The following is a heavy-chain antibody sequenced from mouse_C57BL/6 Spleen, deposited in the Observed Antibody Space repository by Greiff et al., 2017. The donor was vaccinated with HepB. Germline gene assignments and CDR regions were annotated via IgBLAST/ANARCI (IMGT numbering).Heavy chain of an antibody. CDR3: ARFPSYGSSYLYFDV. CDR2: ISSGGSYT. J-gene: IGHJ1*03. CDR1: GFTFSSYG. V-gene: IGHV5-6*01. D-gene: IGHD1-1*01. Sequence: EVMLVESGGDLVKPGGSLKLSCAASGFTFSSYGMSWVRQTPDKRLEWVATISSGGSYTYYPDSVKGRFTISRDNAKNTLYLQMSSLKSEDTAMYYCARFPSYGSSYLYFDVWGTGTTVTVSS.